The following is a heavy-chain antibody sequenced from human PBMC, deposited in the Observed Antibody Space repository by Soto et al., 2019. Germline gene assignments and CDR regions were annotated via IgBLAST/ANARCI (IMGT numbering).Heavy chain of an antibody. CDR1: CGSISSGNW. Sequence: SETLSVTCAVSCGSISSGNWWSWVRPPPGKGLEWIGEIYHSGSTNYNPSLKSRVTISVDKSKNQFSLKLSSVTAADTAVYYCARVAVAGTRFVYWGQGTLVTVSS. V-gene: IGHV4-4*02. J-gene: IGHJ4*02. D-gene: IGHD6-19*01. CDR3: ARVAVAGTRFVY. CDR2: IYHSGST.